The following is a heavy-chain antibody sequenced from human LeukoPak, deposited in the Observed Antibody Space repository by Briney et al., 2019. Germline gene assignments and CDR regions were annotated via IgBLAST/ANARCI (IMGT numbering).Heavy chain of an antibody. CDR3: AREGADYYDSSGYSGP. J-gene: IGHJ5*02. D-gene: IGHD3-22*01. CDR2: INPSGGST. V-gene: IGHV1-46*01. Sequence: ASVKVSCKASGYTFTSYYMHWVRQAPGQGLEWMGIINPSGGSTSYAQKFQGRVTMTRDTSMSTVYMELSSLRSEDTAVYYCAREGADYYDSSGYSGPWGQGTLVTVSS. CDR1: GYTFTSYY.